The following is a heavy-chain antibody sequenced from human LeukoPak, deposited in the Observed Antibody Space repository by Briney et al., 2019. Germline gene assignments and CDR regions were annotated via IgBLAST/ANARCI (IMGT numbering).Heavy chain of an antibody. CDR3: ARRNTAMVAGLDY. Sequence: ASVKVSCKASGDTFTTYDINWGRQATGQGLGWMGWMNPNSGNTGYAQKFQGRVTMTRNTSISTAFMELSGLRSEDTAVYFCARRNTAMVAGLDYWGQGSLVTVSS. CDR1: GDTFTTYD. D-gene: IGHD5-18*01. V-gene: IGHV1-8*01. J-gene: IGHJ4*02. CDR2: MNPNSGNT.